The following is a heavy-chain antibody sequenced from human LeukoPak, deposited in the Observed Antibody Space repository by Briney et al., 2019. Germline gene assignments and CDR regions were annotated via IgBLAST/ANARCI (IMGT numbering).Heavy chain of an antibody. D-gene: IGHD6-19*01. CDR2: INHSGST. CDR3: ERGHIAVAGTASAY. J-gene: IGHJ4*02. CDR1: GGSFSGYY. V-gene: IGHV4-34*01. Sequence: PSETLSLTCAVYGGSFSGYYWSWIRQPPGKGLEWIGEINHSGSTNYNPSLKSRVTISVDTSKNQFSLKLSSVTAAGTAVYYCERGHIAVAGTASAYWGQGTLATVSS.